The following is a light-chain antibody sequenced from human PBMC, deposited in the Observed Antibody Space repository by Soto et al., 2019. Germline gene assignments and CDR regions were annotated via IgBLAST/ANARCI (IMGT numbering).Light chain of an antibody. CDR1: QSLSSIY. CDR3: QQYGSSPFT. J-gene: IGKJ3*01. CDR2: SAS. V-gene: IGKV3-20*01. Sequence: EIVLTQSPGTLSLSPGERATLSCRASQSLSSIYLAWYQQNPGQAPRLLIYSASSRATGIPDRFSGSGSGTDFTLTISRLEPEDFAVYYWQQYGSSPFTFGPGTKVDIK.